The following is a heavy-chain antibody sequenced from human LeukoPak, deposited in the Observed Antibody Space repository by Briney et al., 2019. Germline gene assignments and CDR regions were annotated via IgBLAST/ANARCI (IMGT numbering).Heavy chain of an antibody. CDR2: IIPIFGTA. V-gene: IGHV1-69*13. J-gene: IGHJ5*02. CDR3: ASNGYCSSTSCQEINWFDP. CDR1: GYTFTSYA. Sequence: GASVKVPCKASGYTFTSYAMNWVRQAPGQGLEWMGGIIPIFGTANYAQKFQGRVTITADESTSTAYMELSSLRSEDTAVYYCASNGYCSSTSCQEINWFDPWGQGTLVTVSS. D-gene: IGHD2-2*01.